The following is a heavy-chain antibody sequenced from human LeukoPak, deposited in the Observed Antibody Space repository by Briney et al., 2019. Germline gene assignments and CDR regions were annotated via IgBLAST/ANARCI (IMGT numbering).Heavy chain of an antibody. CDR2: IYPGDSNT. D-gene: IGHD2-15*01. Sequence: GESLKISCKGSGYSFTSYWIGWVRQMPGKGLEWMGIIYPGDSNTRYSPSFQGQVTISADKSISTAYLQWSSLKASDTAMYYCARRDVVVVAARLGAFDIWGQGTMVTVSS. J-gene: IGHJ3*02. CDR1: GYSFTSYW. CDR3: ARRDVVVVAARLGAFDI. V-gene: IGHV5-51*01.